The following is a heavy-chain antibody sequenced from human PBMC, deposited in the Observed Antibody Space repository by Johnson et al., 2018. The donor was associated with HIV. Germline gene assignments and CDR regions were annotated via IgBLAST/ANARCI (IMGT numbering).Heavy chain of an antibody. V-gene: IGHV3-33*06. CDR1: GFTFSSYG. Sequence: VQLVESGGGVVQPGRSLRLSCAASGFTFSSYGMHWVRQAPGKGLELVAVIWYDGSNKYYADSVKGRFTISRDNSKNTLYLQMNSLRAEDTAVYYCAKDLGTGDEAFESWGQGTMVTVSS. J-gene: IGHJ3*02. CDR2: IWYDGSNK. CDR3: AKDLGTGDEAFES. D-gene: IGHD7-27*01.